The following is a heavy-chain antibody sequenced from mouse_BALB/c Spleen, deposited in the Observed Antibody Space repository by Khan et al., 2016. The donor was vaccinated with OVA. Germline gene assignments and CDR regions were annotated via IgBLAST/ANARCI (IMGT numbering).Heavy chain of an antibody. D-gene: IGHD1-1*01. Sequence: EVQLLESGPGLVKPSQSLSLTCTVTGYSITSGYAWNWIRQFPGNKLEWMGYISYSGVTSYTPFLKSRISITRDTSKNQFFLQLTSVTTEDTATYYCARGNYYGYYFDYWGQGTTLTVSS. CDR2: ISYSGVT. J-gene: IGHJ2*01. CDR1: GYSITSGYA. CDR3: ARGNYYGYYFDY. V-gene: IGHV3-2*02.